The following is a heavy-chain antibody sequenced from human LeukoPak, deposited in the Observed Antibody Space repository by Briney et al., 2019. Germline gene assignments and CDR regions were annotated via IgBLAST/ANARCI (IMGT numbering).Heavy chain of an antibody. J-gene: IGHJ4*02. Sequence: WVRQTPGKGLEWIGSIYYSGSTYYNPSLKSRVTISVDTSKNQFSLKLSSVTAADTAVYYCARHDYGDYLAYWGQGTLVTVSS. D-gene: IGHD4-17*01. CDR2: IYYSGST. V-gene: IGHV4-39*01. CDR3: ARHDYGDYLAY.